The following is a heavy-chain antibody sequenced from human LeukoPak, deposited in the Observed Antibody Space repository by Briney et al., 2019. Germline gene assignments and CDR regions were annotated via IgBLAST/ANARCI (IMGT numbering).Heavy chain of an antibody. CDR3: ARDFSWTGDYYYYGMDV. V-gene: IGHV1-69*04. Sequence: PVASVKVSCTASGGTFSSYAISWVRQAPGQGLEWMGRIIPILGIANYAQKFQGRVTITADKSTSTAYMELSSLRSEDTAVYYCARDFSWTGDYYYYGMDVWGQGTTVTVSS. CDR2: IIPILGIA. CDR1: GGTFSSYA. D-gene: IGHD3/OR15-3a*01. J-gene: IGHJ6*02.